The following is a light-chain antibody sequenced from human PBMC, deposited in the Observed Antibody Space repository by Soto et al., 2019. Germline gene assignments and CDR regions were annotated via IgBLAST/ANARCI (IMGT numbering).Light chain of an antibody. CDR3: QQYSSYPIT. Sequence: DIQMTQSPSPLSASVGDRVTITCRASQSISRWLAWYRQKPGKAPEVVIYDVSTLAFGVPSRISGSGSGTEFTLTIRNLQPDDFATYSCQQYSSYPITFGGGTKVDVK. V-gene: IGKV1-5*01. CDR1: QSISRW. J-gene: IGKJ4*01. CDR2: DVS.